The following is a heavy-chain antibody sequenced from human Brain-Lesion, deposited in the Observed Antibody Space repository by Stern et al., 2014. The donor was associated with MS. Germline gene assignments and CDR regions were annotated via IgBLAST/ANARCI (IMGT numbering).Heavy chain of an antibody. Sequence: VQLVESGPGLVKPSQTLSLSCTVSGGSISSGGYYWSWIRQPAGKGLEWIGRIFNSGSTSYNPSLRRRVTISIDPSKNQFSLRLNSMTAADTAVYYCARGRVVPGFQYYATDVWGQGTTVIVSS. CDR3: ARGRVVPGFQYYATDV. V-gene: IGHV4-61*02. CDR2: IFNSGST. CDR1: GGSISSGGYY. D-gene: IGHD2-2*01. J-gene: IGHJ6*02.